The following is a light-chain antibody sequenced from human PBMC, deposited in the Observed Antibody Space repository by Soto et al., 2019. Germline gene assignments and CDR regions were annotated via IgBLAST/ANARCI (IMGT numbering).Light chain of an antibody. V-gene: IGKV1-5*01. CDR1: QSVSSR. CDR2: YAS. Sequence: DIQLTQSPSSLSASVGDRVTITCRASQSVSSRLAWYQQKPVKAPKLLIYYASTLETGVPSRFSGSGSGTEFTLTISSLQPDDFATYYCQHYDNYRWTFGQGTKVDIK. J-gene: IGKJ1*01. CDR3: QHYDNYRWT.